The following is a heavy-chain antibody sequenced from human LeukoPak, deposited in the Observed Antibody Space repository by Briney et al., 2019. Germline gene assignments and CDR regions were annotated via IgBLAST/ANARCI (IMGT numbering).Heavy chain of an antibody. V-gene: IGHV1-2*02. CDR3: ARDRRGYYYYYMDV. D-gene: IGHD2-15*01. Sequence: GASVKVSCKASGYTFTGYYMHWVRQAPGQGLEWMGWINPNSGGTNYAQKFQGRDTMTRDTSISTAYMELSRLRSDDTAVYYCARDRRGYYYYYMDVWGKGTTVTVSS. CDR1: GYTFTGYY. CDR2: INPNSGGT. J-gene: IGHJ6*03.